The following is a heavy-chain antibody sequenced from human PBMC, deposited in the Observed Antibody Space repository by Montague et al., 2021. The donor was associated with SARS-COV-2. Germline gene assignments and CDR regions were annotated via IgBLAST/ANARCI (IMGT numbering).Heavy chain of an antibody. CDR2: IYSSGST. CDR1: GGSVTSTTYY. D-gene: IGHD6-25*01. Sequence: TLSLTYTVSGGSVTSTTYYWSWFRQRPGRGLEWVGFIYSSGSTAYSPSLENRLTMSIDTSKNQFSLRLTSATAADTAVYYCAKGSGYPWGRGTRVAVSS. CDR3: AKGSGYP. J-gene: IGHJ2*01. V-gene: IGHV4-31*03.